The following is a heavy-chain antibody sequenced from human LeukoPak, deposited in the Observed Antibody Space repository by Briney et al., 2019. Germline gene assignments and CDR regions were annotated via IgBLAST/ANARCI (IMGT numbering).Heavy chain of an antibody. CDR3: ARGIGDRFRLQHVIDY. CDR2: INPNSGGT. CDR1: GYTFTGYY. V-gene: IGHV1-2*02. Sequence: VASVKVSCKASGYTFTGYYMHWVRQAPGQGLEWMGWINPNSGGTNYAQKFQGRVTMTRDMSTSTVYMELSSLRSEDTAVYYCARGIGDRFRLQHVIDYWGQGTLVTVSS. D-gene: IGHD2-21*02. J-gene: IGHJ4*02.